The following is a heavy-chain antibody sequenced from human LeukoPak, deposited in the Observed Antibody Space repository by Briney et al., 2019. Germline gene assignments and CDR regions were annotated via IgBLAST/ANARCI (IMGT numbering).Heavy chain of an antibody. Sequence: GASVQVSCEASGYSLTSNYIHWVRQAPGQGLEWMGMIYPRDGSTSYAQKFQGRVTVTRDTSTSTVHMELSGLRSEDTAVYYCARDQEAFDYWGQGTLVTVSS. CDR2: IYPRDGST. CDR1: GYSLTSNY. J-gene: IGHJ4*02. V-gene: IGHV1-46*01. CDR3: ARDQEAFDY.